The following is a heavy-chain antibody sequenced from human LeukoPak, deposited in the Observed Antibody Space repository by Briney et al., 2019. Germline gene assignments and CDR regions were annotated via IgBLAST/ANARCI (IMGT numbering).Heavy chain of an antibody. CDR1: GGSFSGYY. D-gene: IGHD6-13*01. Sequence: PSEALSLTCAVYGGSFSGYYWSWIPQPPGKGLEWIGEINHSGSTNYNPSLKSRVTISVDTSKNQFSLKLSSVTAADTAVYYCARGRGAWGAAALLHYGMDVWGKGTTVTVSS. V-gene: IGHV4-34*01. CDR2: INHSGST. CDR3: ARGRGAWGAAALLHYGMDV. J-gene: IGHJ6*04.